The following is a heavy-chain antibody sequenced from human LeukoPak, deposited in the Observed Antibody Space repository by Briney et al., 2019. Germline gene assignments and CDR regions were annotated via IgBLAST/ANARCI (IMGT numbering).Heavy chain of an antibody. CDR2: ISSSGSTI. CDR1: GFTFSDYY. CDR3: ARGDGYNSYYFDY. J-gene: IGHJ4*02. V-gene: IGHV3-11*04. D-gene: IGHD5-24*01. Sequence: WGSLRLSGAASGFTFSDYYMSWIRQDPGKGLEWVSYISSSGSTIYYADSVKGRFTISRDNAKKSLYLQMNSLRAEDTAVYYCARGDGYNSYYFDYWGQGTLVTVSS.